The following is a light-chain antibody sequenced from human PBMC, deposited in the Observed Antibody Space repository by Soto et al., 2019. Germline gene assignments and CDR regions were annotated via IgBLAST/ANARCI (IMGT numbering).Light chain of an antibody. J-gene: IGKJ1*01. Sequence: DIHMTQSPSTLSGSVGDRVTITCRASQTISSWLAWYQQKPGKAPKLLIYKASTLKSGVPSRFSGSGSGTEFTLTISSLQPDDFATYSCQHYNSYSEAFGQGTKVDTK. CDR1: QTISSW. V-gene: IGKV1-5*03. CDR2: KAS. CDR3: QHYNSYSEA.